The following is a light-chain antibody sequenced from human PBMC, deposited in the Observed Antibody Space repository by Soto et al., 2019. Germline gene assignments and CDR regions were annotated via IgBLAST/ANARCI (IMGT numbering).Light chain of an antibody. CDR2: AAS. J-gene: IGKJ5*01. Sequence: VQMTQTHSTLSASVGDRVTITCRASQSISSWLAWYQQKPGKAPKLLIYAASSLQSGVPSRFSGSGSGTDFTLTISSLQPEDFVTYYCQQSYSTPLSITFGQGTRLEIK. CDR1: QSISSW. V-gene: IGKV1-39*01. CDR3: QQSYSTPLSIT.